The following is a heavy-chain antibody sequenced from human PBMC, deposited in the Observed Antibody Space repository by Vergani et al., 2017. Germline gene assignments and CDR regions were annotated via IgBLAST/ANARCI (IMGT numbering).Heavy chain of an antibody. Sequence: EVQLVESGGGLVQPGGSLRLSCAASGFTFSSYSMNWVRQAPGKGLEWVSYISSSSSTIYYADSVKGRFTISRDNDKNSLYLQMNSLRAEDTAVYYCASTSYYDFWSGLSAIDYWGQGTLVTVSS. D-gene: IGHD3-3*01. V-gene: IGHV3-48*04. CDR1: GFTFSSYS. CDR3: ASTSYYDFWSGLSAIDY. J-gene: IGHJ4*02. CDR2: ISSSSSTI.